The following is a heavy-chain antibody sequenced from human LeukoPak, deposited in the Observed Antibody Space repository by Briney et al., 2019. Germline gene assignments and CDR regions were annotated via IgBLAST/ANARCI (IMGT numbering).Heavy chain of an antibody. V-gene: IGHV4-34*01. CDR1: VGPFRGYY. D-gene: IGHD2-8*02. J-gene: IGHJ6*03. CDR3: ARDIRTVDFYYYYYYYMDV. Sequence: SETLSLTCAVYVGPFRGYYWSWIRQPPGKGLEWIGEIKYWGRTNYNPSLKSRVTISVDTSKNQFSLKLSSVTAADTAVYYCARDIRTVDFYYYYYYYMDVWGKGTTVTVSS. CDR2: IKYWGRT.